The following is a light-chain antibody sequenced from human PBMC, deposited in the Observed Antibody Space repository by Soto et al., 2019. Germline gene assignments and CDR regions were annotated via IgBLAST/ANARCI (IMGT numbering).Light chain of an antibody. Sequence: ENVLTQSPGTLSLSPGERATLSCRASQSVRTNDLAWYQQKPGQAPRLLVYGASNRVPGIPDRFSGSGSGTDFTLTISRLEPKDFVVYYCQQYGSSYTFGQGTKLEIK. CDR1: QSVRTND. CDR3: QQYGSSYT. J-gene: IGKJ2*01. CDR2: GAS. V-gene: IGKV3-20*01.